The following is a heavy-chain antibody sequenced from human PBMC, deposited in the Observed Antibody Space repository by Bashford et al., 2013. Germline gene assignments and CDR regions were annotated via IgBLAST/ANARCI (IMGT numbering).Heavy chain of an antibody. CDR1: GFTFSDYY. J-gene: IGHJ4*02. V-gene: IGHV3-11*04. Sequence: GSLRLSCAASGFTFSDYYMSWIRQAPGKGLEWVSYISSSGSTIYYADSVKGRFTISRDTSKNTLYLQMNSLTAEDTAVYYCARANWKDEDYFDYWGQGTLVTVSS. CDR2: ISSSGSTI. D-gene: IGHD1-1*01. CDR3: ARANWKDEDYFDY.